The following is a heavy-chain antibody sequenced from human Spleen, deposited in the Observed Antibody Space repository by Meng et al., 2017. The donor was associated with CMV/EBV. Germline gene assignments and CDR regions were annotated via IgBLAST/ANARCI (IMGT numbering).Heavy chain of an antibody. D-gene: IGHD3-9*01. CDR1: GGSISSSSYY. CDR3: ARAWGDFDWQIFDY. Sequence: QLQRQESGPGLVKPSETLSLICTVSGGSISSSSYYWGWIRQPPGKGLEWIGSIYYSGSTYYNPSLKSRVTISVDTSKNQFSLKLSSVTAADTAVYYCARAWGDFDWQIFDYWGQGTLVTVSS. V-gene: IGHV4-39*07. J-gene: IGHJ4*02. CDR2: IYYSGST.